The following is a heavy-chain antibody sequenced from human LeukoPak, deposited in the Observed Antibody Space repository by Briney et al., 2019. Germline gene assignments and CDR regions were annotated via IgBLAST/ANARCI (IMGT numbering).Heavy chain of an antibody. CDR2: ISANDGNT. J-gene: IGHJ4*02. D-gene: IGHD3-10*01. V-gene: IGHV1-18*01. Sequence: GASVKVSCKASGYTFTSYGISWVRQAPGQGPEWMGWISANDGNTDYPQKLQGRVTMTTDTSTSTAYMELRSLRSDDTAVYYCARESHVTREDYWGQGTLVTVSS. CDR1: GYTFTSYG. CDR3: ARESHVTREDY.